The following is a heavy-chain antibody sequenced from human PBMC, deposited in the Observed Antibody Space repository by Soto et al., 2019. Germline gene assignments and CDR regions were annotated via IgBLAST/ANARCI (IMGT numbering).Heavy chain of an antibody. V-gene: IGHV4-31*03. CDR2: MSHSETT. CDR3: ASGYSRPDWFDS. D-gene: IGHD5-12*01. J-gene: IGHJ5*01. CDR1: GGYISSAGSF. Sequence: QVQLQESGPGLMKPSQTLSLTCTVSGGYISSAGSFWSWVRQLPGKGLEWIGYMSHSETTHYNSSLKSRLSISIDTSKNEFSVNLGSVTAADTAVYYCASGYSRPDWFDSWGPGTLVIVSS.